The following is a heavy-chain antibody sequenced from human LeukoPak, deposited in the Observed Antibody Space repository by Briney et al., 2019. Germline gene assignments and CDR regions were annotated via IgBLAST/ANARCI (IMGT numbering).Heavy chain of an antibody. Sequence: SETLSLTCTVSGGSISSYYWSLIRQPPGKGLEWIGYIYYSGSTNYNPSLKSRVTISVDTSKNQFSLKLSSVTAADTAVYYCARANYGSGSYYNVDWFDPWGQGTLVTVSS. D-gene: IGHD3-10*01. CDR3: ARANYGSGSYYNVDWFDP. CDR1: GGSISSYY. CDR2: IYYSGST. J-gene: IGHJ5*02. V-gene: IGHV4-59*01.